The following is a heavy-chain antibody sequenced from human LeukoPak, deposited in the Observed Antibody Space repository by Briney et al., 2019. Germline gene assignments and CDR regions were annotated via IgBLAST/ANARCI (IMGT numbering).Heavy chain of an antibody. CDR3: ARGGLLYALYYFDY. Sequence: ASVKVSCKTSGYTFTTYYMHWVRQAPGQGLEWMGIINPTTGVTNYAQKFQGRVSMTRDTSASTVYMELNSLRSEDTAVYYCARGGLLYALYYFDYWGQGTLVTVSS. CDR1: GYTFTTYY. V-gene: IGHV1-46*01. CDR2: INPTTGVT. J-gene: IGHJ4*02. D-gene: IGHD2/OR15-2a*01.